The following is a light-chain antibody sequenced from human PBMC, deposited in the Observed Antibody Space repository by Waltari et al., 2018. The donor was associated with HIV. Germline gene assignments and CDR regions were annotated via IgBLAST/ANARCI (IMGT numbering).Light chain of an antibody. V-gene: IGKV1-5*03. CDR2: KAS. CDR3: QQYNTYLWT. Sequence: DIQMTQSPSPLSASIGDTVTLTCRASQDNSRCLAWYQQKPGEVPKLVVDKASLLGSGVPSRFSGSGAGTEFTLTINSLQPSDFATYYCQQYNTYLWTFGQGTKVEI. CDR1: QDNSRC. J-gene: IGKJ1*01.